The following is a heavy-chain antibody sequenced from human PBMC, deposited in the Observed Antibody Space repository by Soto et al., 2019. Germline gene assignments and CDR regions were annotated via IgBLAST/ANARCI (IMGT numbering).Heavy chain of an antibody. CDR3: AVDYGMDV. D-gene: IGHD2-2*01. CDR2: ISYDGSNK. Sequence: QVQLVESGGGVVQPGRSLRLSCAASGFTFSSYAMHWVRQAPGKGLEWVAVISYDGSNKYYADSVKGRFTISRDNSKNTLYLKMNSLRAEDTAVYYCAVDYGMDVWGQGTTVTVSS. J-gene: IGHJ6*02. V-gene: IGHV3-30-3*01. CDR1: GFTFSSYA.